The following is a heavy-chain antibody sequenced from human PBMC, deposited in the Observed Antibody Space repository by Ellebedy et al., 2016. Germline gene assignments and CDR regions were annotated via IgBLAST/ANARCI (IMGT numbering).Heavy chain of an antibody. J-gene: IGHJ4*02. V-gene: IGHV1-18*01. CDR3: ATTAAGTSHGYYFDY. CDR2: ISTSNGDT. D-gene: IGHD6-13*01. CDR1: GYTFTSSG. Sequence: ASVKVSXXASGYTFTSSGITWVRQAPGQGLEWMGWISTSNGDTNYAQKLQGRVTMTTDPSTSTAYMELRSLRSDDTAVYYCATTAAGTSHGYYFDYWGQGTLVTVSS.